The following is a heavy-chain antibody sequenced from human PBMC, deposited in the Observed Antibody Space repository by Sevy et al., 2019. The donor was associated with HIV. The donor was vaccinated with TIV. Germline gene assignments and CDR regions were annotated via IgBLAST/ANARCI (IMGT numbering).Heavy chain of an antibody. D-gene: IGHD3-16*01. J-gene: IGHJ4*02. CDR2: IWFDGSNT. CDR1: GFTFSSYG. Sequence: GGSLRLSCAASGFTFSSYGMHWVHQAPGKGLEWVAVIWFDGSNTYYADSVKGRFTISRDIAENTLHLQMNSLRAEDTAVYYCARDLEFYDYGAYGPSFMPDYWGQGTLVTVSS. V-gene: IGHV3-33*01. CDR3: ARDLEFYDYGAYGPSFMPDY.